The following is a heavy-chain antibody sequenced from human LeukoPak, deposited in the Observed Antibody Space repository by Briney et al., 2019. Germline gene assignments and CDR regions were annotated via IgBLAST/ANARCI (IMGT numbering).Heavy chain of an antibody. CDR2: ISSSGSTI. V-gene: IGHV3-48*03. CDR1: GFTFSSYE. J-gene: IGHJ5*02. Sequence: GGSLRLSCAASGFTFSSYEMDWVRQAPGKGLEWVSYISSSGSTIYYADSVKGRFTISRDNAKNSLYLQMNSLRAEDTAVYYCARGVGQWLTNNWFDPWGQGTLVTVSS. CDR3: ARGVGQWLTNNWFDP. D-gene: IGHD6-19*01.